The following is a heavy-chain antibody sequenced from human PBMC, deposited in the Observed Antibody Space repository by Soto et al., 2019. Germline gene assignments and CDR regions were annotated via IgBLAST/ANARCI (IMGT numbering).Heavy chain of an antibody. J-gene: IGHJ6*02. CDR3: AREEAIVVVKDAIGGYYYYGMDV. Sequence: VASVKVSCKASGYTFTSYGISWVRQAPGQGLEWMGWISAYNGNTNYAQKLQGRVTMTTDTSTSTAYMELRSLRSDDTAVYCCAREEAIVVVKDAIGGYYYYGMDVWGQGTTVTVSS. D-gene: IGHD2-2*01. V-gene: IGHV1-18*01. CDR2: ISAYNGNT. CDR1: GYTFTSYG.